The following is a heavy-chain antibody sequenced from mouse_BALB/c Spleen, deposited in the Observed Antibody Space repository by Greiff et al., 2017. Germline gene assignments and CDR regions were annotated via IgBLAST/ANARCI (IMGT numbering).Heavy chain of an antibody. CDR3: YEPQDYDWCFDV. CDR1: GFSLTDYG. V-gene: IGHV2-6-5*01. CDR2: IWGGGST. J-gene: IGHJ1*01. D-gene: IGHD2-4*01. Sequence: QVQLQQSGPGLVAPSQSLSITCTVSGFSLTDYGVSWIRQPPGKGLEWLGVIWGGGSTYYNSALKSRLSISKDNSKSQVFLKMNSLQTDDTAMYYCYEPQDYDWCFDVWGAGTTVTVSS.